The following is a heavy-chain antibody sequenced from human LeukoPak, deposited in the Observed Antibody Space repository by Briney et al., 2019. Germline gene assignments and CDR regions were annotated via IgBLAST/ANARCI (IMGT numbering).Heavy chain of an antibody. CDR2: ISGSGGST. CDR3: AKGRASGVVVVAATYFDY. D-gene: IGHD2-15*01. J-gene: IGHJ4*02. Sequence: GGSLRLSCAASGFTFSSYAMSWVRQAPGKGLEWVSAISGSGGSTYYADSVKGRFTISRDNSKNTLYLQMNSLRAEDTAVYYCAKGRASGVVVVAATYFDYWGQGTLVTVSS. CDR1: GFTFSSYA. V-gene: IGHV3-23*01.